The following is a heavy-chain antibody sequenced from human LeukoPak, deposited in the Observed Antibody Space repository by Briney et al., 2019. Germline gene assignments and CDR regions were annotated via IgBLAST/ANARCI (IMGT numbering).Heavy chain of an antibody. D-gene: IGHD3-22*01. CDR3: ARAPSEVGGYYPEYFRH. Sequence: GGSLRLSCEASGFTFSRYWMHWVRQAPGKGQVWVSRIKSDGKTNYADSVKGRFTISRDNAKNTVSLQMDSLRAEDTGVYYCARAPSEVGGYYPEYFRHWGQGTLVTVSS. J-gene: IGHJ1*01. CDR2: IKSDGKT. V-gene: IGHV3-74*01. CDR1: GFTFSRYW.